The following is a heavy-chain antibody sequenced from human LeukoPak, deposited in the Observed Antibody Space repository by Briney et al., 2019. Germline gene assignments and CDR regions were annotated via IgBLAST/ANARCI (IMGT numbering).Heavy chain of an antibody. V-gene: IGHV3-21*01. D-gene: IGHD3-10*01. CDR3: ARALRGGKPYYFDY. CDR1: GFTFSSYS. CDR2: ISSSSSYI. Sequence: PGGPLRLSCAASGFTFSSYSMNWVRQAPGKGLEWVSSISSSSSYIYYADSVKGRFTISRDNAKNSLYLQMNSLRAEDTAVYYCARALRGGKPYYFDYWGQGTLVTVSS. J-gene: IGHJ4*02.